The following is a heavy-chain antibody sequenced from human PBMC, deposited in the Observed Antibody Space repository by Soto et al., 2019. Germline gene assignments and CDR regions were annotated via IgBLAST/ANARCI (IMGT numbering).Heavy chain of an antibody. V-gene: IGHV4-30-4*01. CDR3: ARGGPAFGVVTSVVY. CDR1: GGSISSGDYY. D-gene: IGHD3-3*01. Sequence: QVQLQESGPGLVKPSQTLSLTCTVSGGSISSGDYYWSWIRQPPGKGLEWIGYIYYSGSPYYNPPLTSRVTISVDTSKNQFSLKLSSVTAADTAVYYCARGGPAFGVVTSVVYWGQGTLVTVSS. J-gene: IGHJ4*02. CDR2: IYYSGSP.